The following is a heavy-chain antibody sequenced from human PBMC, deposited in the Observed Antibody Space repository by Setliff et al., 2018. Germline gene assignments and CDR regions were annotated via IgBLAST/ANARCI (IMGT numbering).Heavy chain of an antibody. J-gene: IGHJ4*02. D-gene: IGHD3-22*01. Sequence: GASVKVSCKASGGTFSSYAISWVRQAPGQGLEWMGGIIPLLETAKYAQKFQGRVTITADESTRTAYMELSSLRFEDTAVYYCARDTRDKYDTSGYYLSLDSWGQGTLVTVSS. CDR3: ARDTRDKYDTSGYYLSLDS. CDR2: IIPLLETA. CDR1: GGTFSSYA. V-gene: IGHV1-69*13.